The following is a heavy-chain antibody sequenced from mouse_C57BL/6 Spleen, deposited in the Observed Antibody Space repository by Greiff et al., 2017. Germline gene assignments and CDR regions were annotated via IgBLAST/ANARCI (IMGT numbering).Heavy chain of an antibody. J-gene: IGHJ3*01. V-gene: IGHV1-26*01. CDR1: GYTFTDYY. D-gene: IGHD2-3*01. CDR3: ARGGAYDGYPWFAY. CDR2: INPNNGGT. Sequence: EVQLQQSGPELVKPGASVKISCKASGYTFTDYYMNWVKQSHGKSLEWIGDINPNNGGTSYNQKFKGKATLTVDKSSSTAYMELRSLPSEDSAVYYCARGGAYDGYPWFAYWGQGTLVTVSA.